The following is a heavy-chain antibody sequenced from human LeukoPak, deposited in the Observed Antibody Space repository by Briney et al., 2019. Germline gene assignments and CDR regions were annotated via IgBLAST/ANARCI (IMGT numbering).Heavy chain of an antibody. V-gene: IGHV4-59*08. Sequence: SETLSLTCTVSGGSVSSYYWSWIRQPLGKGLECIGYIYYTGSTNYNPSLKSRVAISVDTSKNQFSLKLSSVTAADTAVYYCVTSRGNFWDAFDIWGQGTMVTVSS. CDR1: GGSVSSYY. CDR2: IYYTGST. J-gene: IGHJ3*02. D-gene: IGHD1-1*01. CDR3: VTSRGNFWDAFDI.